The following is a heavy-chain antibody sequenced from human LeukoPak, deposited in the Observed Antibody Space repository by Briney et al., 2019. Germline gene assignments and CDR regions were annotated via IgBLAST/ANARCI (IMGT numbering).Heavy chain of an antibody. D-gene: IGHD3-22*01. Sequence: GASVKVSCKASGGTFSSYAISWVRQAPGQGLEWMGRIIPIFGTANYAQKFQGRVTITTDESTSTAYMELMSLTSEDTAVYYWSRELGTYYYDRSCYYAHFDYWGQGTLVTVSS. CDR3: SRELGTYYYDRSCYYAHFDY. CDR1: GGTFSSYA. J-gene: IGHJ4*02. V-gene: IGHV1-69*05. CDR2: IIPIFGTA.